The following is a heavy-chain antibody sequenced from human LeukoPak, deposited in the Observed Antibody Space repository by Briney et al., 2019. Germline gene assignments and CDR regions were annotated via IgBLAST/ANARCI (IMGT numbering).Heavy chain of an antibody. J-gene: IGHJ4*02. Sequence: PSETLSLTCAVYGGSFSGCYWSWIRQPPGKGLEWIGEINHSGSTNYNPSLKSRVTISVDTSKNQFSLKLSSVTAADTAVYYCASSHYDSSGYYRDYRGQGTLVTVSS. CDR2: INHSGST. CDR3: ASSHYDSSGYYRDY. D-gene: IGHD3-22*01. CDR1: GGSFSGCY. V-gene: IGHV4-34*01.